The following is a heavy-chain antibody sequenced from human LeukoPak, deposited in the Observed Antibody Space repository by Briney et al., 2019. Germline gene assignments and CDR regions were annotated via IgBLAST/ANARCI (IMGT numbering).Heavy chain of an antibody. V-gene: IGHV3-30*18. CDR1: GFSFRSYG. J-gene: IGHJ4*02. D-gene: IGHD3-22*01. CDR3: AKEIYYDSSAFFDY. Sequence: PGGSLRLSCAASGFSFRSYGIHWVRQAPGKRLEWVAVIGSDGSKKYYADSVKGRFTISRDNSKNTLYLQMNSLRTEDTAMYFCAKEIYYDSSAFFDYWGQGTLVTVSS. CDR2: IGSDGSKK.